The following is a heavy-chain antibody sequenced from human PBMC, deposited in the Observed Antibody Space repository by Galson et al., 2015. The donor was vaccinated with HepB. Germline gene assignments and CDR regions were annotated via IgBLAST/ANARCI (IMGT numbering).Heavy chain of an antibody. J-gene: IGHJ5*02. V-gene: IGHV3-53*01. D-gene: IGHD3-10*01. CDR2: IYSGGST. Sequence: SLRLSCAASGFTVSSNYMSWVRQAPGKGLEWVSVIYSGGSTYYADSVKGRFTISRDNSKNTLYLQMNSLRAEDTAVYYCAATGPMVQGVIGLRIDPWGQGTLVTVSS. CDR3: AATGPMVQGVIGLRIDP. CDR1: GFTVSSNY.